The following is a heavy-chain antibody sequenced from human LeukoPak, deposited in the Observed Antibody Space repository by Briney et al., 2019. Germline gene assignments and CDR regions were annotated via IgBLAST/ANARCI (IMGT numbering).Heavy chain of an antibody. CDR1: GFTFSSYS. Sequence: PGGSLRLSCAASGFTFSSYSMNWVRQAPGKGLEWVSSISSSSSYIYYADSVKGRFTISRDNAKNSLYLQMNSLRVEDTAVYYCARDVVGYYDSSGYYLSASDIWGQGTMVTVSS. CDR2: ISSSSSYI. CDR3: ARDVVGYYDSSGYYLSASDI. J-gene: IGHJ3*02. D-gene: IGHD3-22*01. V-gene: IGHV3-21*01.